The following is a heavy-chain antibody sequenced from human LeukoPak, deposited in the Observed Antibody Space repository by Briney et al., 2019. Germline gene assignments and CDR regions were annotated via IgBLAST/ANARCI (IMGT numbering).Heavy chain of an antibody. D-gene: IGHD6-19*01. CDR3: ASGTGYTNGCFDY. V-gene: IGHV3-21*01. CDR1: GFTFSSYS. Sequence: PGGSLRLSCAASGFTFSSYSMNWVRQAPGKGLEWVSSISSSSSYIYYADSVKGRFTISRDNAKNSLYLQINSLRAEDTAVYYCASGTGYTNGCFDYWGQGTLVTVSS. J-gene: IGHJ4*02. CDR2: ISSSSSYI.